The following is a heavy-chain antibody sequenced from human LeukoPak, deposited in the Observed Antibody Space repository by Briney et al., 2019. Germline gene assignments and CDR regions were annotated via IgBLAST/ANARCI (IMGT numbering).Heavy chain of an antibody. V-gene: IGHV3-73*01. CDR3: TRRQTDDSSGYYAY. Sequence: AGGSLRLSCAASGFTFSASAMHWVRQASGKGLEWVGRIRSKANSYAKAYAGTVKSRLTISRDDSKNTAYLQMNSLKIEDTAVYYCTRRQTDDSSGYYAYWGQGTLVTVSS. CDR2: IRSKANSYAK. J-gene: IGHJ4*02. D-gene: IGHD3-22*01. CDR1: GFTFSASA.